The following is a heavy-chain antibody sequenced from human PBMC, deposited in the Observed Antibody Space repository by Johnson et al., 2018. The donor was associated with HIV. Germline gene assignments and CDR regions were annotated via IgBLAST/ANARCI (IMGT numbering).Heavy chain of an antibody. CDR2: IFSVGDV. Sequence: VQLVESGGGLVQPGGSLRLSCAASGITVGTNYMSWVRQAPGKGLEWVSVIFSVGDVYYAASVKGRFTISRDNSNDTLYLQMNSLRAEDTAVYYCARHKAVADAFDIWGQGTVVTVS. J-gene: IGHJ3*02. V-gene: IGHV3-66*04. CDR1: GITVGTNY. D-gene: IGHD6-19*01. CDR3: ARHKAVADAFDI.